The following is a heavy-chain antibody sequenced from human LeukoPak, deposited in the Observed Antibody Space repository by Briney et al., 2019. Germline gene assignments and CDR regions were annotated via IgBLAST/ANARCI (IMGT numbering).Heavy chain of an antibody. CDR2: ISSSSYL. V-gene: IGHV3-21*01. J-gene: IGHJ5*01. CDR3: ARVLYSSGWYEGYDS. D-gene: IGHD6-19*01. CDR1: GFTFSSYT. Sequence: GGSLRLSCAASGFTFSSYTMNWVRQAPGKGLEWVSSISSSSYLYYADSLKGRFTISRDNAKNSLHLQMNSLRAEDTAVYYCARVLYSSGWYEGYDSWGQGTLVTVSS.